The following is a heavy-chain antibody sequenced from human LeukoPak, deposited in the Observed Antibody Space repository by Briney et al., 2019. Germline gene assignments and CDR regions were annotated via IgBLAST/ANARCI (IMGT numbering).Heavy chain of an antibody. D-gene: IGHD2-2*01. Sequence: SETLSLTCTVSGGSISSYYWSWIRQPPGKGLEWIGYIYYSGSTNYNPSLKSRVTISVDTSKNQFSLKLSSVTAADTAVYYCAKPPVWEGVIVVAAARESWGQGTLVTVSS. V-gene: IGHV4-59*01. J-gene: IGHJ4*02. CDR1: GGSISSYY. CDR3: AKPPVWEGVIVVAAARES. CDR2: IYYSGST.